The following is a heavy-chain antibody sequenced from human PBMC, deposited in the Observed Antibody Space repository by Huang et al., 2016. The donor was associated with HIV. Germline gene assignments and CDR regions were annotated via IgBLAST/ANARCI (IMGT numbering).Heavy chain of an antibody. V-gene: IGHV4-39*01. CDR1: GGTLSSSSSY. D-gene: IGHD3-22*01. CDR3: ARLFDYFDSSGHDAFDI. J-gene: IGHJ3*02. Sequence: QLQLQESGPGLVKPSETLSLTCTVSGGTLSSSSSYWGWIRQPPGKGLEGIGTVFYSGITFYRPSLKSRITISVDMAKNQFSLKLRSVTAADTAVYYCARLFDYFDSSGHDAFDIWGQGTMVTVSS. CDR2: VFYSGIT.